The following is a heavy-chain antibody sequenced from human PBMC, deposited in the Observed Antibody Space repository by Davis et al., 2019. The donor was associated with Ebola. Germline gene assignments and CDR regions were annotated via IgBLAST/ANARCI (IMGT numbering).Heavy chain of an antibody. CDR1: GGSISSYY. J-gene: IGHJ3*02. V-gene: IGHV4-59*08. CDR3: ARAMIVVENDASDI. Sequence: SETLSLTCTVSGGSISSYYWSWIRHPPVKVLSWIGYIYYSGSTYYNPSLKSRVTISVDTSKNQFSLKLSSVTAADTAVYYCARAMIVVENDASDIWGQGTMVTVSS. D-gene: IGHD3-22*01. CDR2: IYYSGST.